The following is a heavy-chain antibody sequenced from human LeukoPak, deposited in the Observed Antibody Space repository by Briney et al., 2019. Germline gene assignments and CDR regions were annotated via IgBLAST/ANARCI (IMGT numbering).Heavy chain of an antibody. CDR2: IYHSGST. D-gene: IGHD5-18*01. Sequence: SETLSLTCTVSGYSISSGYYWGWIRQPPGKGLEWIGSIYHSGSTYYNPSLKSRVTISVDTSKNQFSLKLSSVTAADTAVYYCARGTRYTATDYWGQGTLVTVSS. J-gene: IGHJ4*02. CDR3: ARGTRYTATDY. V-gene: IGHV4-38-2*02. CDR1: GYSISSGYY.